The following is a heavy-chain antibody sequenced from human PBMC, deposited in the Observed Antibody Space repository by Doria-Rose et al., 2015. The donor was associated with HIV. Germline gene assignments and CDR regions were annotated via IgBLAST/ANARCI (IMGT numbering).Heavy chain of an antibody. V-gene: IGHV2-26*01. CDR1: GVSLSSPGMG. J-gene: IGHJ4*02. CDR3: ARIKSSRWYHKYYFDF. CDR2: IFSDDER. Sequence: QVQLVQSGPVLVKPTETLTLTCTVSGVSLSSPGMGVSWIRQPPGKALEWLANIFSDDERSYIPSLKSRLTISRGTSKSQVVLTMTDMDPVDTATYYCARIKSSRWYHKYYFDFWGQGTLVIVSA. D-gene: IGHD6-13*01.